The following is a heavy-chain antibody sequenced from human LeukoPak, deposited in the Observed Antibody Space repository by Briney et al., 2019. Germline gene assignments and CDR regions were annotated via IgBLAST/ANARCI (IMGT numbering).Heavy chain of an antibody. CDR1: GGSISSYY. V-gene: IGHV4-59*01. CDR3: ARGVHSYYYYGSGIEAFDI. CDR2: IYYSGST. D-gene: IGHD3-10*01. Sequence: MPSETLSLTCTVSGGSISSYYWSWIRQPPGKGLEWIGYIYYSGSTNYNPSLKSRVTISVDTSKNQFSLKLSSVTAADTAVYYCARGVHSYYYYGSGIEAFDIWGQGTMVTVSS. J-gene: IGHJ3*02.